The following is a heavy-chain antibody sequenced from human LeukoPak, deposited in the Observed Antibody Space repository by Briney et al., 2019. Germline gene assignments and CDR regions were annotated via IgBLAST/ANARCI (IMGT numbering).Heavy chain of an antibody. Sequence: GGSLRLSCVASGFTFSDYWMHWVRQAPGKGLVWASRIASDGSSTSYADSVKGRFSISRDNAKSTLYVQMNSLRVEDTALYYCVRSLDYWGQGTLVTVSS. CDR3: VRSLDY. J-gene: IGHJ4*02. CDR1: GFTFSDYW. V-gene: IGHV3-74*01. CDR2: IASDGSST.